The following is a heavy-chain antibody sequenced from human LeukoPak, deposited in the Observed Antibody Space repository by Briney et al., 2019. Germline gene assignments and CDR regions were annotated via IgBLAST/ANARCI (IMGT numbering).Heavy chain of an antibody. V-gene: IGHV3-33*01. D-gene: IGHD3-9*01. J-gene: IGHJ2*01. Sequence: GGSLRLSCAASGFTFSSYGMHWVRQAPGKGLEWVAVICYDGSNKYYPDSVKGRFTISRDNSKNTLYLQMNSLRAEDTAVYYCAREVLDYDIVTGYYKDWYFDIWGRGTLVTVS. CDR2: ICYDGSNK. CDR1: GFTFSSYG. CDR3: AREVLDYDIVTGYYKDWYFDI.